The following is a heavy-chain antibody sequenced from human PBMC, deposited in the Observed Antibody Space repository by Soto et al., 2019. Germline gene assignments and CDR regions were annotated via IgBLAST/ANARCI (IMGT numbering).Heavy chain of an antibody. CDR1: GFTVSSNY. CDR2: IYSGGST. D-gene: IGHD7-27*01. Sequence: GGSLRLSCAASGFTVSSNYMSWVRQAPGKGLEWVSVIYSGGSTYYADSVKGRFTISRDNSKNTLYLQMNSLRAEDTAVYYCARVRTKLGYYFDYWGQGTLVTVSS. J-gene: IGHJ4*02. V-gene: IGHV3-66*01. CDR3: ARVRTKLGYYFDY.